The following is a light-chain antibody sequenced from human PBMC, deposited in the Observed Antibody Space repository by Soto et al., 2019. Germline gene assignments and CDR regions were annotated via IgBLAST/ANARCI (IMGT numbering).Light chain of an antibody. CDR3: SSFTSNRIYV. V-gene: IGLV2-14*03. J-gene: IGLJ1*01. Sequence: QSALTQPTSVSGSPGQSISISCTGNHNDIGTYDYVSWYQQHPGRAPRPLIHGVTTRASGISDRFSASKSGLTASLTISGLQPEDEADYYCSSFTSNRIYVFGPGTKVTVL. CDR1: HNDIGTYDY. CDR2: GVT.